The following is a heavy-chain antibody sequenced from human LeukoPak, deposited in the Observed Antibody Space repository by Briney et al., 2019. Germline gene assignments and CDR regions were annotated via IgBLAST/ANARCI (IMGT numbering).Heavy chain of an antibody. Sequence: GASVKVSCKASGYTFTGYYMHWVRQALGQGLGWMGWINPNSGGTNYAQKFQGRVTMTRDTSISTAYMELSRLRSDDTAVYYCARDGRGLWFGELYDWFDPWGQGTLVTVSS. CDR3: ARDGRGLWFGELYDWFDP. CDR1: GYTFTGYY. V-gene: IGHV1-2*02. J-gene: IGHJ5*02. D-gene: IGHD3-10*01. CDR2: INPNSGGT.